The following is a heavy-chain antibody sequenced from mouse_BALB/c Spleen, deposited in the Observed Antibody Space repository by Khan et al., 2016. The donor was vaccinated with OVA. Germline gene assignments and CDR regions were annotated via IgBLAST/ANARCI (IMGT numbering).Heavy chain of an antibody. CDR3: ARKDYYAYDPFPY. D-gene: IGHD2-2*01. CDR1: GYSITSEYT. V-gene: IGHV3-2*02. Sequence: EVKLQESGPGLVKPSQSLSLTCTVTGYSITSEYTWNWIRQFPGHKLEWMVFISYSGNTRYNPSLKSRISITRDTSKNQFFLQLNSVTSEDTATYYCARKDYYAYDPFPYWGQGTLVTVSA. J-gene: IGHJ3*01. CDR2: ISYSGNT.